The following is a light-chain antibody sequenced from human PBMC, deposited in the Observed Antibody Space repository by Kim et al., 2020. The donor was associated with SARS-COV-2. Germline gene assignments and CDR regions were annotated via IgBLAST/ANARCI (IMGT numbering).Light chain of an antibody. J-gene: IGKJ4*01. CDR2: DAY. V-gene: IGKV3-11*01. CDR3: QQRDSWSPAVT. Sequence: PGERDTPSRRARQSVGTASAPYNQRPGQAPRLLVSDAYNRAPGVPDRCRGSGSGTDFTLTLSGLEPEDFLTYYCQQRDSWSPAVTFGGGTKVDIK. CDR1: QSVGTA.